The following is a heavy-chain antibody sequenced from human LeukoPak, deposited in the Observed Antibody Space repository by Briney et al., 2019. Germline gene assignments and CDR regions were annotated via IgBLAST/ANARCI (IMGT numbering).Heavy chain of an antibody. CDR3: ARVRGYSYGYGLSIY. Sequence: ASVKVSCKASGYTFTSYGISWVRQAPGQGPEWMGWISAYNGNTNYAQKLQGRVTMTTDTSTSTAYMELRSLRSDDTAVYYCARVRGYSYGYGLSIYWGQGTLVTVSS. D-gene: IGHD5-18*01. V-gene: IGHV1-18*01. CDR2: ISAYNGNT. CDR1: GYTFTSYG. J-gene: IGHJ4*02.